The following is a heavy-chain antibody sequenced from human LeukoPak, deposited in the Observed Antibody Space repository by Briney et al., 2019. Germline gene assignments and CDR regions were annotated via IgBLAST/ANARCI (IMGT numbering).Heavy chain of an antibody. CDR3: ARVPWTGYSSSYGAFDI. CDR2: IYYSGST. V-gene: IGHV4-61*08. CDR1: GGSISSGGYY. J-gene: IGHJ3*02. D-gene: IGHD6-13*01. Sequence: PSETLSLTCTVSGGSISSGGYYWSWIRQPPGKGLGWIGYIYYSGSTNYNPSLKSRVTISVDTSKNQFSLKLSSVTAADTAVYYCARVPWTGYSSSYGAFDIWGQGTMVTVSS.